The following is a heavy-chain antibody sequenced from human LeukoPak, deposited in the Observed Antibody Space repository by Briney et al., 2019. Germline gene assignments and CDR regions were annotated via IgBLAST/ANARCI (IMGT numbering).Heavy chain of an antibody. CDR2: ISAYNGNT. D-gene: IGHD5-12*01. Sequence: GASVKVSCKASGYTFTSYGISWVRQAPGQGLEWMGWISAYNGNTNYAQKLQGRVTMTTDTSTSTAYMELRSLRSDDTAVYYCARGGGVIRIDIVADAFDIWGQGTMVTVSS. CDR3: ARGGGVIRIDIVADAFDI. CDR1: GYTFTSYG. V-gene: IGHV1-18*01. J-gene: IGHJ3*02.